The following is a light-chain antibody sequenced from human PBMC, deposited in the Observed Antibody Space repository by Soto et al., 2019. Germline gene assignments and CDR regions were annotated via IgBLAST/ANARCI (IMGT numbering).Light chain of an antibody. J-gene: IGKJ2*01. CDR2: SAS. CDR1: QSVSSSY. Sequence: EIVLTQSPGTLSLSPGERATLSCRASQSVSSSYLAWYQQKPGQAPRLLIYSASSRATGIPDRFSGSGSGTDFTLNISRLEPEDFAVYYCQQYGSSPGYTFGQGTKLEIK. V-gene: IGKV3-20*01. CDR3: QQYGSSPGYT.